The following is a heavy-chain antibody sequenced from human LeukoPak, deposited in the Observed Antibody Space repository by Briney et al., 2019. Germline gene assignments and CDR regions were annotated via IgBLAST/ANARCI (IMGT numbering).Heavy chain of an antibody. V-gene: IGHV3-21*01. CDR3: ARYYYDSSGQRDYFDY. CDR2: ISSSSSYI. J-gene: IGHJ4*02. D-gene: IGHD3-22*01. Sequence: GGSLRLSCAASGFTFSSYSMNWVRQAPGKGLEWVSSISSSSSYIYYADSVKGRFTISRDNAKNSLYLQMNSLRAEDTAAYYCARYYYDSSGQRDYFDYWGQGTLVTVSS. CDR1: GFTFSSYS.